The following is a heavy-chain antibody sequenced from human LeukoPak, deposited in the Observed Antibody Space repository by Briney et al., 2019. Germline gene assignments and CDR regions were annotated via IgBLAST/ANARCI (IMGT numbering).Heavy chain of an antibody. D-gene: IGHD3-10*01. CDR2: ISAYNGNT. Sequence: ASVKVSCKASGYTFTSYGISWVRQAPGQGLEWMGWISAYNGNTNYAQKLQGRVTMTTDTSTSTAYMELRSLRSDDTAVYYCARELDLGYYGSGSYSDYWGQGTLVTVSS. J-gene: IGHJ4*02. CDR1: GYTFTSYG. V-gene: IGHV1-18*01. CDR3: ARELDLGYYGSGSYSDY.